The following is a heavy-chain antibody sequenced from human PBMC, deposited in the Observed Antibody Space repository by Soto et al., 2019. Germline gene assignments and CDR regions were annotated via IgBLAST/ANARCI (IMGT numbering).Heavy chain of an antibody. J-gene: IGHJ6*02. CDR3: ARDMIPAAISYRYYAMDV. CDR1: GGTFSNYA. D-gene: IGHD2-2*01. CDR2: IIPIFETT. Sequence: QVQLVQSGAEVKKPGSSVKVSCKASGGTFSNYAFSWVRQVPEQGLEWMGGIIPIFETTNYAQKFQGRVTSTADESTSTTYMELSSLSSEHTAVFFCARDMIPAAISYRYYAMDVWGQGTTVTVSS. V-gene: IGHV1-69*01.